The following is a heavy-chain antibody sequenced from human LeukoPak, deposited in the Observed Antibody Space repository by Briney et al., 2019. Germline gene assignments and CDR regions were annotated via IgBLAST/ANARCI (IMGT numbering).Heavy chain of an antibody. CDR2: IRSNGGST. D-gene: IGHD3-22*01. CDR1: GFTFSNYA. CDR3: VKDEYYYDSSGTLDY. V-gene: IGHV3-64D*09. J-gene: IGHJ4*02. Sequence: PGGSLRLSCAASGFTFSNYAMHCVRQAPGKGLEYVSAIRSNGGSTYYADSVKGRFTISRDNSKNTLYLQMSSLRAEDTAVYYCVKDEYYYDSSGTLDYWGQGTLVTVSS.